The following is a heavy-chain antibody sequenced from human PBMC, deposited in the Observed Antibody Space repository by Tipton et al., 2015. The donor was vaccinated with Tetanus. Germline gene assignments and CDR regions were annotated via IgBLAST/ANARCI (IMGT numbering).Heavy chain of an antibody. D-gene: IGHD3-16*01. V-gene: IGHV4-30-4*08. Sequence: LSLTCSVSGGSISSGDYFWSWIRQLPGKGLECLGNFHHSGPTSPDPSLKSRLTISADTSKNQVSLKLSSVTAADTARYYCARHWGMPLGAYSFNFWGPGTLVTVSS. CDR3: ARHWGMPLGAYSFNF. J-gene: IGHJ4*02. CDR1: GGSISSGDYF. CDR2: FHHSGPT.